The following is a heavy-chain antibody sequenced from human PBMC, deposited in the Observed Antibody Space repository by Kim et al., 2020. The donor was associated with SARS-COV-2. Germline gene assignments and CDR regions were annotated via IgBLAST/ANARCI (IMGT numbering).Heavy chain of an antibody. J-gene: IGHJ4*02. Sequence: GGSLRLSCAASGFTFSDFSMNWVRQAPGKGLEWVAYVSHRYGTYYADSVKGRFTISRDNAKNSLYLQMSNLRDEDTAVYYCARDPHSLDYWGQGTLVTV. CDR3: ARDPHSLDY. D-gene: IGHD3-16*02. CDR1: GFTFSDFS. CDR2: VSHRYGT. V-gene: IGHV3-48*02.